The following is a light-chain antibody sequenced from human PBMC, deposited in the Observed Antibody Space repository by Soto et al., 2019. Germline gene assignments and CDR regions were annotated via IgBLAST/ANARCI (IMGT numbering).Light chain of an antibody. Sequence: QSVLTQPASVSGSPGPPFTISCTETSSNIGAYNFVSWYQQHPGKSPKLMLYDVNIRPSGVSNRFSGSKSGNTASLTISGLHAEDEADYYCTSWTTSNTMIFGGGTKLTVL. J-gene: IGLJ2*01. CDR3: TSWTTSNTMI. V-gene: IGLV2-14*03. CDR1: SSNIGAYNF. CDR2: DVN.